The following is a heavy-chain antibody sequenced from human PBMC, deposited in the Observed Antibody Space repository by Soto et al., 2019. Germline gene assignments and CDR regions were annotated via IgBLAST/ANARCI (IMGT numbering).Heavy chain of an antibody. CDR1: GGTFSTAA. V-gene: IGHV1-69*12. Sequence: QVQVEQSGAEVKKPGSSVKVSCKASGGTFSTAAISWVRQAPGHGLEWMGGIMPIFRTADYAQKFQGRVTITADESTTTAYLELRSLRSEDTAVYYCARDKDRPQLGGNYYYIMDVWGQGTTVTVSS. CDR2: IMPIFRTA. J-gene: IGHJ6*02. CDR3: ARDKDRPQLGGNYYYIMDV. D-gene: IGHD3-3*02.